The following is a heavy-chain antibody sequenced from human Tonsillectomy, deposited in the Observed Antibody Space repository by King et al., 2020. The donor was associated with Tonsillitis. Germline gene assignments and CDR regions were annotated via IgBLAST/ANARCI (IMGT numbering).Heavy chain of an antibody. CDR3: ARADDGFDI. J-gene: IGHJ3*02. Sequence: VQLQQWGAGLLKPSETLSLTCAVYGGSFSGYYWSGIRQPPGKGLEWMGEINHSGSTNYNPSPKSRVTISVDTSKNQFSLKLGAVTAADTAVYYCARADDGFDIWGQGTKVTVSS. V-gene: IGHV4-34*01. CDR1: GGSFSGYY. CDR2: INHSGST.